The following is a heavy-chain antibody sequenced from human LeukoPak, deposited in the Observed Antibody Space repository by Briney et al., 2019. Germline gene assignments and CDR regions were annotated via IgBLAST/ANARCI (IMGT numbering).Heavy chain of an antibody. J-gene: IGHJ4*02. CDR3: AKRRGQWLARPYFDY. D-gene: IGHD6-19*01. Sequence: GGSLRLSCAASGFTFGSYGMSWVRQAPGKGLEWVSFITPNADRASYADSVKGRFTISRDNSKNTLYLQMNSLRAEDTAVYYCAKRRGQWLARPYFDYWGQGTQVTVSS. CDR2: ITPNADRA. V-gene: IGHV3-23*01. CDR1: GFTFGSYG.